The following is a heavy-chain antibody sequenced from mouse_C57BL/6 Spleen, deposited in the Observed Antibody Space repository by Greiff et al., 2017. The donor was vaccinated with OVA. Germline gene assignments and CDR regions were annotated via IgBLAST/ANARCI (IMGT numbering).Heavy chain of an antibody. CDR2: IYPGSGST. J-gene: IGHJ2*01. CDR3: ARSVGYFDY. D-gene: IGHD1-1*01. CDR1: GYTFTSYW. Sequence: QVHVKQPGAELVKPGASVKMSCKASGYTFTSYWITWVKQRPGQGLEWIGDIYPGSGSTNYNEKFKSKATLTVDTSSSTAYMQLSSLTSEDSAVYYCARSVGYFDYWGQGTTLTVSS. V-gene: IGHV1-55*01.